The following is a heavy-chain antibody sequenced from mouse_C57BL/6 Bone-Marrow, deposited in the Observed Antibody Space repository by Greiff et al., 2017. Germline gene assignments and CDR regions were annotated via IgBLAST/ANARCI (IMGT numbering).Heavy chain of an antibody. Sequence: QVQLQQPGAELVRPGSSVQLSCKASGYTFTSYWLDWVKQRPGQGLEWIGNIYPSDSETHYNQKFKVKATLTVDKSSSTAYMQLSSLTSEDSAVYYCARNMGDGYYYAMDYWGQGTSVTVSA. J-gene: IGHJ4*01. CDR2: IYPSDSET. V-gene: IGHV1-61*01. D-gene: IGHD2-3*01. CDR3: ARNMGDGYYYAMDY. CDR1: GYTFTSYW.